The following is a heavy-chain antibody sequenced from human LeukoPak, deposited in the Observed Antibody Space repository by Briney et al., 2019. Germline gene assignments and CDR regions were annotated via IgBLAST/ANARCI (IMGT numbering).Heavy chain of an antibody. J-gene: IGHJ4*02. Sequence: SGGSLRRSCAASGFTFNKHALPWVRQAPGKGLEWVAVISYDGNNEIYADSAQGRFTISRDNSKNTLFLQMNTLRTEDTAVYYCARDFADYYDSSGYFDYWGQGTLVTVSS. CDR1: GFTFNKHA. CDR2: ISYDGNNE. V-gene: IGHV3-30-3*01. D-gene: IGHD3-22*01. CDR3: ARDFADYYDSSGYFDY.